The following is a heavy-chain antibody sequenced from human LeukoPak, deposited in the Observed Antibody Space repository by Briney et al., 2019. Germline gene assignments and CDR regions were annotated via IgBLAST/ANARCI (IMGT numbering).Heavy chain of an antibody. V-gene: IGHV1-18*04. Sequence: GASVKVPCKASGYTFNTYGITWVRLAPGQGLEWMGWLSTNNGNTNYAQKLQGRVTMTTDRFTRTAYMELRSLTSDDTAVYYCARANSSSGLDYWGQGTLVTVSS. J-gene: IGHJ4*02. CDR1: GYTFNTYG. D-gene: IGHD6-19*01. CDR2: LSTNNGNT. CDR3: ARANSSSGLDY.